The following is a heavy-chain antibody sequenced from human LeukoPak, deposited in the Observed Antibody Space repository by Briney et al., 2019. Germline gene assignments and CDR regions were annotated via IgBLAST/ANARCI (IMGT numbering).Heavy chain of an antibody. CDR2: IYYSGST. Sequence: PSETLSLTCTVSGGSISSYYWNWIRQPPGRGLEWIGYIYYSGSTNHNPSLKSRVTISVDASKNQFSLKVSSVTAADTAVYYCASGLMVYARHFDYWGQGTLVTVSS. J-gene: IGHJ4*02. V-gene: IGHV4-59*01. D-gene: IGHD2-8*01. CDR1: GGSISSYY. CDR3: ASGLMVYARHFDY.